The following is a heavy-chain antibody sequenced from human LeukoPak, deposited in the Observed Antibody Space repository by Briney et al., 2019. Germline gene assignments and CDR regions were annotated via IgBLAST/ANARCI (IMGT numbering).Heavy chain of an antibody. CDR1: GYTFTGYY. Sequence: GASVKVSCKASGYTFTGYYMHWVRQAPGQGLEWMGWINPNSGGTNYAQKFQGRVTMTRDTSISTAYMELSRLRSDDTVVYYCAMLHYYDSSGYPDYWGQGTLVTVSS. V-gene: IGHV1-2*02. CDR3: AMLHYYDSSGYPDY. D-gene: IGHD3-22*01. CDR2: INPNSGGT. J-gene: IGHJ4*02.